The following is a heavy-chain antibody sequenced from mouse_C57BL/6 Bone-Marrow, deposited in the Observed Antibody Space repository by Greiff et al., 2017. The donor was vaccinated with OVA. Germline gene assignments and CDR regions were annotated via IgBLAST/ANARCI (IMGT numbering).Heavy chain of an antibody. D-gene: IGHD1-1*01. Sequence: EVKVVESGEGLVKPGGSLKLSCAASGFTFSSYAMSWVRQTPEKRLEWVAYISSGGDYIYYADTVKDRFTISRDNARNTLYLQMSSLKSEDTAMYYCTRDHYGSSLFAYWGQGTLVTVSA. J-gene: IGHJ3*01. CDR3: TRDHYGSSLFAY. CDR1: GFTFSSYA. CDR2: ISSGGDYI. V-gene: IGHV5-9-1*02.